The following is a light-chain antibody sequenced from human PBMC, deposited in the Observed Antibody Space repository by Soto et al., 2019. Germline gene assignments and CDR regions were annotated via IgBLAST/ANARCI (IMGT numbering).Light chain of an antibody. Sequence: EIVLTQSPATLSLSPGERATLSCRASQSVSSYLAWYQQKPGQAPRLLIYDAYNRATGIPARFSGSGSGTDFTHTISSLEPEDFAVYYWQQRSNWPGTFGQGTKLEIK. CDR3: QQRSNWPGT. V-gene: IGKV3-11*01. J-gene: IGKJ2*01. CDR1: QSVSSY. CDR2: DAY.